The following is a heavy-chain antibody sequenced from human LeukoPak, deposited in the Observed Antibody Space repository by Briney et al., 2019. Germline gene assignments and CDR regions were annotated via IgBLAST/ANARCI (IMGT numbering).Heavy chain of an antibody. CDR1: GGSFSGYY. Sequence: SETLSLTCAVYGGSFSGYYWSWIRQPPGKGLEWIGEINHSGSTNYNPSLKSRVTISADTSKNQFSLKLTSVTAADTAVYYCARGLIVVVVAASYNWFDPWGQGTLVTVSS. J-gene: IGHJ5*02. D-gene: IGHD2-15*01. CDR3: ARGLIVVVVAASYNWFDP. CDR2: INHSGST. V-gene: IGHV4-34*01.